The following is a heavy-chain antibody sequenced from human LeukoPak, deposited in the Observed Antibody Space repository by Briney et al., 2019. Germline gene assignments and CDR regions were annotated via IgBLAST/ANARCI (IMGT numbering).Heavy chain of an antibody. J-gene: IGHJ6*02. CDR3: ARLSIAARRGGGDYYYYYGMDV. V-gene: IGHV4-34*01. Sequence: SPSETLSLTCAVYGGSFSGYYWSWIRQPPGKGLEWIGEINHSGSTNYNPSLKSRVTISVDTSKNQFSLKLSSVTAADTAVYYCARLSIAARRGGGDYYYYYGMDVWGQGTTVTVSS. CDR1: GGSFSGYY. D-gene: IGHD6-6*01. CDR2: INHSGST.